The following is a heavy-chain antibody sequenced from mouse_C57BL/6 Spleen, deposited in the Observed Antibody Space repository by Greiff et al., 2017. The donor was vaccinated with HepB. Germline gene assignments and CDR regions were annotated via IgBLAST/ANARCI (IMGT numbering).Heavy chain of an antibody. CDR2: IDPSDSYT. Sequence: VQLQQPGAELVRPGTSVKLSCKASGYTFTSYWMHWVKQRPGQGLEWIGVIDPSDSYTNYNQKFKGKATLTVDTSSSTAYMQLSSLTSEDSAVYYCARGRAFDYWGQGTTLTVSS. CDR1: GYTFTSYW. D-gene: IGHD3-3*01. CDR3: ARGRAFDY. V-gene: IGHV1-59*01. J-gene: IGHJ2*01.